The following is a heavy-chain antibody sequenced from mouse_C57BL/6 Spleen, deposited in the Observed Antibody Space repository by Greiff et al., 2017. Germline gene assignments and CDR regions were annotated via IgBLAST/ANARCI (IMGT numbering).Heavy chain of an antibody. J-gene: IGHJ4*01. Sequence: EVKLQESGGGLVQPGGSMKLSCVASGFTFSNYWMNWVRQSPEKGLEWVAQIRLKSDNYATHYAESVKGRFTISRDDSKSSVYLQMNNLRAEDTGIYYCTEFITTAVGGFAMDYWGQGTSVTVSS. D-gene: IGHD1-1*01. CDR1: GFTFSNYW. CDR2: IRLKSDNYAT. CDR3: TEFITTAVGGFAMDY. V-gene: IGHV6-3*01.